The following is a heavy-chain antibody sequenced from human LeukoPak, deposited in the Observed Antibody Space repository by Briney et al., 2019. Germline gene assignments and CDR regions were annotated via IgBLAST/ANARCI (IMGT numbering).Heavy chain of an antibody. J-gene: IGHJ6*03. CDR3: ARDTLAYCGGDCYGSYYYYYMDV. Sequence: SETLSLTCTVSGGSISSYYWSWIRQPAGKVLEWIGRIYTSGSTNYNPSLKSRVTMSVDTSKNQFSLKLSSVTAADTAVYYCARDTLAYCGGDCYGSYYYYYMDVWGKGTTVTISS. CDR2: IYTSGST. CDR1: GGSISSYY. V-gene: IGHV4-4*07. D-gene: IGHD2-21*02.